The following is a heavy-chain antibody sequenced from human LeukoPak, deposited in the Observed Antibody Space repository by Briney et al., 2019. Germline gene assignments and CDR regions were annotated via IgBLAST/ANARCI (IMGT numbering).Heavy chain of an antibody. CDR2: IIPIFGTA. CDR1: GGTFSSYA. V-gene: IGHV1-69*05. D-gene: IGHD6-13*01. CDR3: ASRSSNSRSESYYYYYMDV. Sequence: ASVKVSCKASGGTFSSYAISWVRQAPGQGLEWMGGIIPIFGTANYAQKFQGRVTITTDESTSTAYMELSSLRSEDTAVYYCASRSSNSRSESYYYYYMDVWGKGTTVTVSS. J-gene: IGHJ6*03.